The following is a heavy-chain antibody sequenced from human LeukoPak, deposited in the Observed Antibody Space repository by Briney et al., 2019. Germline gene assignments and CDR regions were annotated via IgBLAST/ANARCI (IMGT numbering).Heavy chain of an antibody. J-gene: IGHJ6*03. V-gene: IGHV3-20*04. D-gene: IGHD3-10*01. CDR3: ARGTMVRGLIDWYYYYMDV. CDR1: GFTFDDYG. CDR2: INWNGGST. Sequence: PGGSLRLSCAASGFTFDDYGMSWVRQAPGKGLEWVSGINWNGGSTGYADSVKGRFTISRDNAKNSLYLQMNSLRAEDTALYYCARGTMVRGLIDWYYYYMDVWGKGTTVTVSS.